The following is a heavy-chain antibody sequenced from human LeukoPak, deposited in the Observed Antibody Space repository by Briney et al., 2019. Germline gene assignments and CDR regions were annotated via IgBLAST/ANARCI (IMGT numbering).Heavy chain of an antibody. CDR1: GGSISSYY. D-gene: IGHD3-3*01. Sequence: SETLSLTCTVSGGSISSYYWSWIRQPPGKGLEWIGYIYYSGSTNYNPSLKSRVTISVHTSKNQFSLKLSSVTAADTAVYYCARLATIFGVDYYYYYYGMDVWGQGTTVTVSS. CDR3: ARLATIFGVDYYYYYYGMDV. V-gene: IGHV4-59*08. J-gene: IGHJ6*02. CDR2: IYYSGST.